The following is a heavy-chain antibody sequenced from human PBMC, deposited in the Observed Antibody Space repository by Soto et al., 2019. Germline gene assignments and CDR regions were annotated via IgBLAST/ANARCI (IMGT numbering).Heavy chain of an antibody. D-gene: IGHD2-15*01. CDR2: IDYNGVS. CDR1: GVSISSSDNY. J-gene: IGHJ4*02. CDR3: GRVLVAATRHTGPDY. Sequence: SGTLSLTGSASGVSISSSDNYWAWIRQPPGKGLEWIGSIDYNGVSYYNPSLKGRVTISKDTYKNKFSLQVTSVTAAETAFYYCGRVLVAATRHTGPDYWGQGTPVTVSS. V-gene: IGHV4-39*02.